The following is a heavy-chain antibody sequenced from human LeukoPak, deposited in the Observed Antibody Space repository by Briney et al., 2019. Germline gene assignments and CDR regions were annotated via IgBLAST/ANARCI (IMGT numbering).Heavy chain of an antibody. J-gene: IGHJ5*01. CDR3: ARLSNYDILTGNSWFDS. Sequence: PSETLSLTCTVSGGSISSYYWTWIRQPPGKALEWIGYIYYSGSTNYNSSLKSRATISVDRSKTQFFLKLRSVAAADTAVYYCARLSNYDILTGNSWFDSWGQGTLVTVSS. V-gene: IGHV4-59*08. CDR2: IYYSGST. D-gene: IGHD3-9*01. CDR1: GGSISSYY.